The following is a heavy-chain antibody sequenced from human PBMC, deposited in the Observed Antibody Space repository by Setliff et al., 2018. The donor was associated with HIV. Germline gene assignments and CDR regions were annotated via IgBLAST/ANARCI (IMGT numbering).Heavy chain of an antibody. CDR1: GGSINSYY. CDR3: ARSGYTSGFYWVFGAFGV. D-gene: IGHD3-22*01. J-gene: IGHJ3*01. V-gene: IGHV4-59*01. Sequence: SETLSLTCTVSGGSINSYYWSWIRQPPGKGLEWIGYIYYSGTTNYNPSLKSRVTISVDTSNNQFSLKLSSLTAADTAVYYCARSGYTSGFYWVFGAFGVWGQGKMVTVSS. CDR2: IYYSGTT.